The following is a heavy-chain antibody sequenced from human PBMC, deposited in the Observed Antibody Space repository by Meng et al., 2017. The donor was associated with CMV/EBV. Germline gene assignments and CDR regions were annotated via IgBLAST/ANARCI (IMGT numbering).Heavy chain of an antibody. CDR2: IYYSGST. D-gene: IGHD3-3*01. CDR1: GGSISSSSYY. CDR3: ARVLRSGYCYYGMDV. V-gene: IGHV4-39*07. Sequence: SETLSLTCTVSGGSISSSSYYWGWIRQPPGKGLEWIGSIYYSGSTYYNPSLKSRVTISVDTSKNQFSLKLSSVTAADTAVYYCARVLRSGYCYYGMDVWGQGTTVTVSS. J-gene: IGHJ6*02.